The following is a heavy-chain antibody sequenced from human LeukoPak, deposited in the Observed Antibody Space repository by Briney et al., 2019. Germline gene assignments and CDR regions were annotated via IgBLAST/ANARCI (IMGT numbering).Heavy chain of an antibody. D-gene: IGHD3-9*01. CDR3: ARLTYYDILTGHFFDY. J-gene: IGHJ4*02. CDR2: INHSGST. V-gene: IGHV4-34*01. CDR1: GGSFSGYY. Sequence: SETLSLTCAVYGGSFSGYYWSWIRQPPGKGLEWIGEINHSGSTNYNPSLKSRVTISVDTSKNQFSLKLSSVTAADTAVYYCARLTYYDILTGHFFDYWGQGTLVTVSS.